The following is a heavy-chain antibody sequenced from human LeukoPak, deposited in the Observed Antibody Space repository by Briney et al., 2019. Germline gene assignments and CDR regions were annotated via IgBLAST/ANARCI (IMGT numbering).Heavy chain of an antibody. CDR1: GGTFSSYA. D-gene: IGHD6-6*01. CDR3: ARGGYSSSFFDY. CDR2: IIPIFGTA. V-gene: IGHV1-69*13. J-gene: IGHJ4*02. Sequence: GASVKVSCKASGGTFSSYAISWVRQVPGQGLEWMGGIIPIFGTANYAQKFQGRVTITADESTSTAYMELSSLRSEDTAVYYCARGGYSSSFFDYWGQGTLVTVSS.